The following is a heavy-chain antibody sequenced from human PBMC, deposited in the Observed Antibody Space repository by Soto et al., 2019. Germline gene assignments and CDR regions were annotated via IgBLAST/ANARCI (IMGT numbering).Heavy chain of an antibody. Sequence: QVQLVQSGAEVKKPGSSVKVSCKASGGTFSSYAISWVRQAPGQGLEWMGGIIPIFGTANYAQKFQGRVTITADESTSTAYMELSSLRSANTAVYYCARGVGAESITMIENWFDPWGQGTLVTVSS. D-gene: IGHD3-22*01. CDR1: GGTFSSYA. CDR3: ARGVGAESITMIENWFDP. V-gene: IGHV1-69*01. CDR2: IIPIFGTA. J-gene: IGHJ5*02.